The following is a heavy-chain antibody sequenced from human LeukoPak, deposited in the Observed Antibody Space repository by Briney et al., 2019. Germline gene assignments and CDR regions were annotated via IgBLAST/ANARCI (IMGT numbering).Heavy chain of an antibody. D-gene: IGHD2-21*02. CDR2: INHSGST. Sequence: PSETLSLTCAVYGGSFSGYYWSWIRQPPGKGLEWIGEINHSGSTNYNSALKSRVTMSIDTSKNQFPLKLRSVTAADTAVYYCARGHSSVMTAIPYYFDFWGQGTLVTVSS. J-gene: IGHJ4*02. V-gene: IGHV4-34*01. CDR3: ARGHSSVMTAIPYYFDF. CDR1: GGSFSGYY.